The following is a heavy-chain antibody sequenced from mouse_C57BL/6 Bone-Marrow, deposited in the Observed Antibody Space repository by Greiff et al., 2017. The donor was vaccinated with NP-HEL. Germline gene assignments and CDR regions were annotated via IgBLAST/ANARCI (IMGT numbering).Heavy chain of an antibody. D-gene: IGHD1-1*01. CDR2: SRNKANDYTT. V-gene: IGHV7-1*01. CDR1: GFTFSDFY. CDR3: ARDARYGSSSSWFAY. Sequence: DVMLVESGGGLVQSGRSLRLSCATSGFTFSDFYMEWVRQAPGKGLEWIAASRNKANDYTTEYSASVKGRFIVSRDTSQSILYLQMNALRAEDTAIYYCARDARYGSSSSWFAYWGQGTLVTVSA. J-gene: IGHJ3*01.